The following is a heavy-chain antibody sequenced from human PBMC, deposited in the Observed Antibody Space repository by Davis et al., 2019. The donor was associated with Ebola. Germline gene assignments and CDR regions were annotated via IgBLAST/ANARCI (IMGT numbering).Heavy chain of an antibody. CDR1: GFNFGEYA. CDR3: ARGRWLQFGYYFDY. CDR2: ISSSGSTI. J-gene: IGHJ4*02. D-gene: IGHD5-24*01. V-gene: IGHV3-11*01. Sequence: PGGSLRLSCTASGFNFGEYALTWVRQTPRKGLEWVSYISSSGSTIYYADSMKGRFTISRDNAKNSLYLQMNSLRAEDTAVYYCARGRWLQFGYYFDYWGQGTLVTVSS.